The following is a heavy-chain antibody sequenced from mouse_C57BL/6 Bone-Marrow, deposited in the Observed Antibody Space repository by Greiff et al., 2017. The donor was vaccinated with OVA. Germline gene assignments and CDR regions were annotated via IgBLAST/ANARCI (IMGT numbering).Heavy chain of an antibody. V-gene: IGHV1-81*01. D-gene: IGHD2-14*01. CDR2: IYPRSGNT. CDR3: ARGGTYFDY. J-gene: IGHJ2*01. Sequence: QVQLQQSGAELARPGASVKLSCKASGYTFTSYGISWVKQRTGQGLEWIGEIYPRSGNTYYNEKFKGKATLTVDTSSSTAYMQLSSLTSEDSAVYYCARGGTYFDYWGQGTTLTVSS. CDR1: GYTFTSYG.